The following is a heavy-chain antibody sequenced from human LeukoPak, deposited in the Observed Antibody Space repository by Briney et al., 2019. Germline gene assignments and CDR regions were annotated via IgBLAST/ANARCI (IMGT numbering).Heavy chain of an antibody. Sequence: ASVKVSCKASGGNFRNYGFHWVRQAPGQGLEWMGGMLPIFGTANNAQKFQGRVTITADESSNTASLDLSSLTSEDTAAYYCATDPNPYSSTSGYFDFWGQGTLVTVSS. D-gene: IGHD6-13*01. CDR3: ATDPNPYSSTSGYFDF. CDR1: GGNFRNYG. V-gene: IGHV1-69*13. CDR2: MLPIFGTA. J-gene: IGHJ4*02.